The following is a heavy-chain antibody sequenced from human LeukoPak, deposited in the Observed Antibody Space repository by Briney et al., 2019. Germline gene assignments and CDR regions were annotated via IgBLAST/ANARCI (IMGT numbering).Heavy chain of an antibody. D-gene: IGHD3-9*01. J-gene: IGHJ4*02. CDR1: GGSFSGYY. Sequence: SETLSLTCAVYGGSFSGYYWSWIRQPPGKGLEWIGEINHSGSTNYNPSLKSRVTISVDTSKNQFSLKLSSVTAADTAVYYCGRGNDTFDYWGQGTLVTVSS. CDR2: INHSGST. V-gene: IGHV4-34*01. CDR3: GRGNDTFDY.